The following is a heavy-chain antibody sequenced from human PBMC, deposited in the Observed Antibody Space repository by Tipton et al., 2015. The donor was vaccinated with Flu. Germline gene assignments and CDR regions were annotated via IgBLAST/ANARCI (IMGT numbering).Heavy chain of an antibody. CDR2: INTSGSA. CDR1: GGSINDNSYS. J-gene: IGHJ5*02. V-gene: IGHV4-61*02. D-gene: IGHD6-13*01. CDR3: ARDPGSRMFDP. Sequence: TLSLTCTVSGGSINDNSYSWTWIRQPAGKGLEWIGRINTSGSATYNPSLKSRLSMSVDTSKNQFSLKLTSVTAADTAVYYCARDPGSRMFDPWGQGTLVTVSS.